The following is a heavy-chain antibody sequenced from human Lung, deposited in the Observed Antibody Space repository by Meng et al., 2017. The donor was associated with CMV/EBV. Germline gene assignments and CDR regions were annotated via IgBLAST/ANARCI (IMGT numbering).Heavy chain of an antibody. V-gene: IGHV1-18*01. CDR3: ARDPSNTSGRYAYFDY. CDR2: ISCYNGDT. Sequence: QLLGVEAGSEGKKSGASVRVSCKASGYTFTHHGISWLRQAPGQGLEWMGWISCYNGDTNYAQKLQGRVTMTTDTSTNTAYMDLRGLRSDDTAVYYCARDPSNTSGRYAYFDYWGQGTLVTVSS. J-gene: IGHJ4*02. D-gene: IGHD6-19*01. CDR1: GYTFTHHG.